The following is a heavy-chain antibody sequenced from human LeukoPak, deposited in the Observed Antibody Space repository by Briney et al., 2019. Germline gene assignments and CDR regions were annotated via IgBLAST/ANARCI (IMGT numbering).Heavy chain of an antibody. D-gene: IGHD2-21*01. CDR1: GYTFTSYD. CDR2: MNPNSGNT. Sequence: ASVKVSCKASGYTFTSYDINWVRQATGQGLEWMGWMNPNSGNTGYAQKFQGRVTMTRNTSISTAYMELSSLRSEDTAVYYCARDRGRVVVIAEGAFDIWGQGTMVTVSS. V-gene: IGHV1-8*01. J-gene: IGHJ3*02. CDR3: ARDRGRVVVIAEGAFDI.